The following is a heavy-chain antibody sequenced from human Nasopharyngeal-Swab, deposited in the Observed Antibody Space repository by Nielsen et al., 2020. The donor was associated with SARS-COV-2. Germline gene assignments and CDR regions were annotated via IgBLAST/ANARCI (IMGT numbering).Heavy chain of an antibody. CDR1: GFTFGTYN. Sequence: GESLKISCAASGFTFGTYNMNWVRQAPGKGLEWVSSISSSSTYIYYADSVKGRFTISRDSAKNSLYLQMNSLRAEDTAVYYCARDGLDYDFWSAYFMDVWGQGTTVTVSS. D-gene: IGHD3-3*01. J-gene: IGHJ6*02. CDR3: ARDGLDYDFWSAYFMDV. V-gene: IGHV3-21*01. CDR2: ISSSSTYI.